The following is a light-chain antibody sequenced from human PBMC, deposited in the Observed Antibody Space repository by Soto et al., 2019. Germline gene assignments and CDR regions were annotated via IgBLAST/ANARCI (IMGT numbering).Light chain of an antibody. J-gene: IGKJ1*01. Sequence: EILMRQSPATLSVSPGERATLSCRASQSVSSNLAWYQQKPGQAPRLLIYGVSTRATDIPARFSGSGSGTEFTLTISSLQSEDFAVYYCQQYNNWPPTWTFGQGTKVDI. CDR3: QQYNNWPPTWT. V-gene: IGKV3-15*01. CDR1: QSVSSN. CDR2: GVS.